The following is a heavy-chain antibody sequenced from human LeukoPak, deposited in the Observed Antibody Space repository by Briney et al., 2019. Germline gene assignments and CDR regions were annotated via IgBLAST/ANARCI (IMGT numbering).Heavy chain of an antibody. D-gene: IGHD1-26*01. CDR1: GITLSYYS. J-gene: IGHJ4*02. CDR3: ARGVGGKWELLGPVDY. V-gene: IGHV3-21*01. CDR2: ISSSSSYI. Sequence: GGSLRLSCAASGITLSYYSMNWVRQAPGKGLEWVSSISSSSSYIYYADSVKGRSTISRDNAKNSLYLQMNSLRAEDTAVYYCARGVGGKWELLGPVDYWGQGTLVTVSS.